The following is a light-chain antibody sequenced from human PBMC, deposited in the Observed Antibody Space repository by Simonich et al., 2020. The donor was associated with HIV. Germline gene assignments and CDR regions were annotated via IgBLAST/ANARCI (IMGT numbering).Light chain of an antibody. V-gene: IGKV3-15*01. J-gene: IGKJ1*01. CDR3: QQYNKWPPTWT. CDR1: QSVTNN. Sequence: EIVMTQFPATLSVSPGERATLSCTASQSVTNNLAWYQQKPAPAPRLLIYGASTRATCIPVRFSGSGSGTEFTLTISSLQSEDFGVYYCQQYNKWPPTWTFGQGTKVEIK. CDR2: GAS.